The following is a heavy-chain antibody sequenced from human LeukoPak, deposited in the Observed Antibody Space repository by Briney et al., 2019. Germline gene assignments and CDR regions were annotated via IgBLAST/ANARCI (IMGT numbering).Heavy chain of an antibody. CDR3: AKPPWSGGGSFDY. D-gene: IGHD2-15*01. Sequence: PGGSLRLSCAASGFTFSSYAISWVRPARGRGLEWVSAMSGIGGRTYYADSVKDRFTIYRDNSKNTLYLQMNSERAEDAAVYYCAKPPWSGGGSFDYWGQGTPVTVSS. V-gene: IGHV3-23*01. CDR1: GFTFSSYA. J-gene: IGHJ4*03. CDR2: MSGIGGRT.